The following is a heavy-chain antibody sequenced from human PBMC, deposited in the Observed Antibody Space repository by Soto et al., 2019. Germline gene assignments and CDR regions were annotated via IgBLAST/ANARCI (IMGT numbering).Heavy chain of an antibody. Sequence: GGALRLYCATSGFNFKNYDMSWVRLAPGQGLEWVSAISGSGSETYYADSVKGRFTITRDNSKETLFLQMNSLRAEDTAIYYCAKDMDLFIGVVPDATGSIDFWRQGTLVTVSS. D-gene: IGHD3-3*01. CDR2: ISGSGSET. CDR3: AKDMDLFIGVVPDATGSIDF. CDR1: GFNFKNYD. J-gene: IGHJ4*02. V-gene: IGHV3-23*01.